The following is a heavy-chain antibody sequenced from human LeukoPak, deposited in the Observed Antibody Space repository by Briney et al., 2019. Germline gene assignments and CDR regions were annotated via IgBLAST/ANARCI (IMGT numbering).Heavy chain of an antibody. CDR3: ARVGSRYYDSSVYYSNWFDP. Sequence: KPSETLSLTCTVSGGSISSFYWNWIRQPPGKGLEWIGYIHYSGSTNYNSSLKSRVTISVDTSKNQFSLKLRSVTAADTAVHYCARVGSRYYDSSVYYSNWFDPWGQGTLVTVSS. CDR2: IHYSGST. J-gene: IGHJ5*02. V-gene: IGHV4-59*01. D-gene: IGHD3-22*01. CDR1: GGSISSFY.